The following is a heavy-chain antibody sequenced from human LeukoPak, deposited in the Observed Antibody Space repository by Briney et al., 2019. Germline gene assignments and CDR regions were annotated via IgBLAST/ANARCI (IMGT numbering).Heavy chain of an antibody. Sequence: SVKVSCKASGGTFSSYAISWVRQAPGQGLEWMGGIIPIFGTGNYAQKFQGRVTITTDESTSTAYMELSSLRSEDTAVYYCASAIGIAAAGTFFDYWGQGTLVTVSS. CDR1: GGTFSSYA. CDR2: IIPIFGTG. V-gene: IGHV1-69*05. D-gene: IGHD6-13*01. J-gene: IGHJ4*02. CDR3: ASAIGIAAAGTFFDY.